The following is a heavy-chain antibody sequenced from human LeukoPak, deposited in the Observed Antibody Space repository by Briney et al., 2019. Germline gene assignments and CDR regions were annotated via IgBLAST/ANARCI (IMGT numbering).Heavy chain of an antibody. V-gene: IGHV3-74*01. CDR3: TRGYVGIDY. CDR2: INSEGSST. J-gene: IGHJ4*02. CDR1: GFSFSSYW. Sequence: PGGSLRLSCAASGFSFSSYWMHWVRHVPGKGLVWVSRINSEGSSTIYADSVKGRFTISRDNAKNTLYLQMNSLRAEDTALYYCTRGYVGIDYWGQGTLVTVSS. D-gene: IGHD5-12*01.